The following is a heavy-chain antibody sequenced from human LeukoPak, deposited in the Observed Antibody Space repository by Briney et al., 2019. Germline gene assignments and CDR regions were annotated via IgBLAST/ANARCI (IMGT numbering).Heavy chain of an antibody. Sequence: AASVKVSCKASGYTFTSYYMHWVRQAPGQGLEWMGIINPSGGSTSYAQKFQGRVTMTRDTSTSTVYMEPSSLRSEDTAVYYCARDRIVVVPAAMGPYYYYGMDVWGQGTTVTVSS. J-gene: IGHJ6*02. CDR2: INPSGGST. V-gene: IGHV1-46*01. CDR1: GYTFTSYY. D-gene: IGHD2-2*01. CDR3: ARDRIVVVPAAMGPYYYYGMDV.